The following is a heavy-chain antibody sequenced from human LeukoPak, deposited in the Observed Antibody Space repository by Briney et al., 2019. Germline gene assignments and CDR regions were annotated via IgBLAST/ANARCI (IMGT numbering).Heavy chain of an antibody. Sequence: SVKVSCKATGGTFSSYAISWVRQAPGQGLEWMGGIIPIFGTANYAQKFQGRVTITADESTSTAYMELSSLRSEDTAVYYCAREIYYDSSGLFDYWGQGTLVTVSS. V-gene: IGHV1-69*13. CDR3: AREIYYDSSGLFDY. CDR2: IIPIFGTA. D-gene: IGHD3-22*01. CDR1: GGTFSSYA. J-gene: IGHJ4*02.